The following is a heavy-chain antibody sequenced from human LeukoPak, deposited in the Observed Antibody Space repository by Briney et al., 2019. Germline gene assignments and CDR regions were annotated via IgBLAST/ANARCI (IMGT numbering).Heavy chain of an antibody. J-gene: IGHJ5*02. CDR1: GYTFTTYD. CDR3: ARGPNKSDGGNSGSAWFDP. Sequence: GASVKVSCKASGYTFTTYDINWVRQATGQGLEWMGWMNPNSGNTGYAQKFQDRVTMTRNTSISTAYMELSSLRSEDTAVYYCARGPNKSDGGNSGSAWFDPWGQGTQVTVSS. D-gene: IGHD4-23*01. CDR2: MNPNSGNT. V-gene: IGHV1-8*01.